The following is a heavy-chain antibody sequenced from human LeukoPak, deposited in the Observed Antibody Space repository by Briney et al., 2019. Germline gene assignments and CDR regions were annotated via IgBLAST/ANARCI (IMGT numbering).Heavy chain of an antibody. CDR1: GYTFTSYY. CDR2: INPSGGST. CDR3: ARGYDSSGYSNWFDP. Sequence: GASVKVSCKASGYTFTSYYMHWVRQAPRQGLEWMGIINPSGGSTSYAQKFQGRVTMTRDTSTSTVYMELSSLRSEDTAAYYCARGYDSSGYSNWFDPWGQGTLVTVSS. D-gene: IGHD3-22*01. J-gene: IGHJ5*02. V-gene: IGHV1-46*01.